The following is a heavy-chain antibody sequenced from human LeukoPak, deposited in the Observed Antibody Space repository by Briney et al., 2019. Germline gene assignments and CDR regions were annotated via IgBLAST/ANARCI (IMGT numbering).Heavy chain of an antibody. D-gene: IGHD3-9*01. Sequence: PSETLSLTCAVYGGSFSGYHWSWIRQPPGKGLEWIGEISHSGGTNYNPSLKSRVTISVDTSKNQFSLKLSSVTAADTAVYYCARGSGDYDILTGYYNPPSGFDYWGQGTLVTVSS. CDR3: ARGSGDYDILTGYYNPPSGFDY. CDR2: ISHSGGT. CDR1: GGSFSGYH. V-gene: IGHV4-34*01. J-gene: IGHJ4*02.